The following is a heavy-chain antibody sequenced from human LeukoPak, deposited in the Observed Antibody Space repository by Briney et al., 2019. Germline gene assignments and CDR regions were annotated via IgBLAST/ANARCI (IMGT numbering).Heavy chain of an antibody. V-gene: IGHV4-59*03. CDR1: GDSTSNFY. CDR3: ALAPNSNWFDF. J-gene: IGHJ5*01. CDR2: IHYSGSS. Sequence: NPSETLSLTCTDSGDSTSNFYWNWIRQSPGKGLEWIGNIHYSGSSVYNPSLKSRGTISIDTSRRQFFLKLNSVTAADTAVYFCALAPNSNWFDFWGPGTLVTVSS. D-gene: IGHD2-8*01.